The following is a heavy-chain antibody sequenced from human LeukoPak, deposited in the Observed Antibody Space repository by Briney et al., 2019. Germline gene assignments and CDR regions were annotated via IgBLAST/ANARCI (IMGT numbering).Heavy chain of an antibody. CDR1: GGSFSSYY. CDR3: ARENTAMVTGFDY. Sequence: PSETLSLTCAVYGGSFSSYYWSWIRQPPGKGLEWIGYIYYSGSTNYNPSLKSRVTISVDTSKNQFSLKLSSVTAADTAVYYCARENTAMVTGFDYWGQGTLVTVSS. J-gene: IGHJ4*02. V-gene: IGHV4-59*01. CDR2: IYYSGST. D-gene: IGHD5-18*01.